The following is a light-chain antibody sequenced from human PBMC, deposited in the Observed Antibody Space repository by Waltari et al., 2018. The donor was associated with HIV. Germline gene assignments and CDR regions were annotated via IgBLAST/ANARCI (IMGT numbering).Light chain of an antibody. V-gene: IGLV6-57*01. CDR2: YDN. CDR3: QSYDSFSVL. CDR1: SGSIANNY. Sequence: NFMLTQPHSVSESPGKTVTISCTRSSGSIANNYVQWYQQRPGSSPTTVLFYDNQRPPGGADRFSGAIVSSSNSASLSIAGLETEDEADYCCQSYDSFSVLFGGGTKLTVL. J-gene: IGLJ2*01.